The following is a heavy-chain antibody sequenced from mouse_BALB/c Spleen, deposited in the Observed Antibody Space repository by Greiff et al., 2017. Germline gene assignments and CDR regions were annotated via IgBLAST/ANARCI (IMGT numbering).Heavy chain of an antibody. CDR2: ISSGGSYT. Sequence: EVQGVESGGGLVKPGGSLKLSCAASGFTFSSYAMSWVRQTPEKRLEWVATISSGGSYTYYPDSVKGRFTISRDNAKNTLYLQMSSLRSEDTAMYYCARHYAGTFDYWGQGTTLTVSS. D-gene: IGHD4-1*01. CDR1: GFTFSSYA. J-gene: IGHJ2*01. CDR3: ARHYAGTFDY. V-gene: IGHV5-9-3*01.